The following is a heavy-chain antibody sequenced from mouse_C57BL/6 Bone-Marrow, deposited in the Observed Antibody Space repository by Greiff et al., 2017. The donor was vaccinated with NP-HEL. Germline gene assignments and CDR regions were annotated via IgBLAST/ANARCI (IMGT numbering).Heavy chain of an antibody. J-gene: IGHJ1*03. CDR1: GYTFTSYG. D-gene: IGHD2-1*01. V-gene: IGHV1-81*01. CDR3: ARSGNYWYFDV. Sequence: QVHVKQSGAELARPGASVKLSCKASGYTFTSYGISWVKQRTGQGLEWIGEIYPRSGNTYYNEKFKGKATLTADKSSSTAYMELRSLTSEDSAVYFCARSGNYWYFDVWGTGTTVTVSS. CDR2: IYPRSGNT.